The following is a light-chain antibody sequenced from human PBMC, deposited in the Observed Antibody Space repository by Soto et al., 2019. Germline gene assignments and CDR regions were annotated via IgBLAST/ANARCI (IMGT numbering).Light chain of an antibody. V-gene: IGKV3-15*01. CDR2: GAP. CDR3: QQYNNWPPVT. J-gene: IGKJ5*01. CDR1: QGVSSN. Sequence: ETVMTQSPATLSVSPGERVTLSCRASQGVSSNLAWYQQKSGQAPRLLIYGAPTRATGIPARFSGSGSGTEFTLTISSLQSEDFGIYYCQQYNNWPPVTFGQGTRLEIK.